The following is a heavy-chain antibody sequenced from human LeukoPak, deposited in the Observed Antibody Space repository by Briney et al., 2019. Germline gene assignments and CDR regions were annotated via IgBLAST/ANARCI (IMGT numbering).Heavy chain of an antibody. J-gene: IGHJ4*02. CDR3: ARSPDTAMVNFDY. CDR1: GFTFSSYW. Sequence: PGGSLRLSCAASGFTFSSYWMSWVRQAPGKGLEWVANIKQDGSEKYYVDPVKGRFTISRDNAKNSLYLQMNSLRAEDTAVYYCARSPDTAMVNFDYWGQGTLVTVSS. CDR2: IKQDGSEK. V-gene: IGHV3-7*01. D-gene: IGHD5-18*01.